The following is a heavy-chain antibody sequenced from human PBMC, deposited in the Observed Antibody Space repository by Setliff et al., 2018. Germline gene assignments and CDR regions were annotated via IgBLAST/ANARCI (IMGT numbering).Heavy chain of an antibody. CDR3: ARDRSAYSYGLDV. J-gene: IGHJ6*01. Sequence: PSETLSLTCTASGGSISPYFWSWIRQPPGKGLEWIGYIYHNGNTNFNPSLKSRVTMSVDTSKNQFALVLESVTAADTAVYYCARDRSAYSYGLDVWGQGTTVTVSS. V-gene: IGHV4-59*01. CDR1: GGSISPYF. CDR2: IYHNGNT.